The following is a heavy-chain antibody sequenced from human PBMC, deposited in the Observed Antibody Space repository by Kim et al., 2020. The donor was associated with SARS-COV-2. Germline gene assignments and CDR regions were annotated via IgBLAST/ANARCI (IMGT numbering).Heavy chain of an antibody. D-gene: IGHD3-22*01. CDR2: IIPIFGTA. Sequence: SVKVSCKASGGTFSSYAISWVRQAPGQGLEWMGGIIPIFGTANYAQKFQGRVTITADESTSTAYMELSSLRSEDTAVYYCARDGYYDSSGYNYFDYWGQGTLVTVSS. CDR3: ARDGYYDSSGYNYFDY. V-gene: IGHV1-69*13. J-gene: IGHJ4*02. CDR1: GGTFSSYA.